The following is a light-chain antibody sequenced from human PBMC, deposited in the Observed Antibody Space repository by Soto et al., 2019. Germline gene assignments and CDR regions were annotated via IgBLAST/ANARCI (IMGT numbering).Light chain of an antibody. V-gene: IGKV3-15*01. CDR3: HQYNNWPPT. CDR2: GAS. J-gene: IGKJ1*01. Sequence: LMTQSPATLSVSPGERVTLSCRASQSVDINLAWYIQDPGQAPRLVIYGASTRATGIPARFSGSGSGTEFTLTINSLQPDDFAVYYCHQYNNWPPTFGQGTKVDIK. CDR1: QSVDIN.